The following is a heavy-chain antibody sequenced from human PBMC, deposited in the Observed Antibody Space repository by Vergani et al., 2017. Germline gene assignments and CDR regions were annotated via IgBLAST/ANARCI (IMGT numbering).Heavy chain of an antibody. J-gene: IGHJ4*02. CDR1: GFTFDDYG. CDR2: INWNGGGT. CDR3: ARDSWDTAMAADY. Sequence: EVQLVESGGGVVRPGGSLRLSCAASGFTFDDYGMSWVRQAPGKGLEWVSGINWNGGGTGYADSVKGRFTISRDNVKNSLYVHMNSLRAEDTAVYYCARDSWDTAMAADYWGQGTLVTVSS. D-gene: IGHD5-18*01. V-gene: IGHV3-20*04.